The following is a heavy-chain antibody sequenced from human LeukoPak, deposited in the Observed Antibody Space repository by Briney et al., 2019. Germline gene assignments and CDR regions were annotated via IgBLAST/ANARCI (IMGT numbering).Heavy chain of an antibody. V-gene: IGHV2-70*11. J-gene: IGHJ4*02. Sequence: SGPALVKPTQTLTLTCTFSGFSLSTSGMCVSWIRQPPGKALEWLARIDWDDDKYYSTSLKTRLTISKDTSKNQVVLTMTNMDPVDTATYYCARILYDSSGYRYYFDYWGQGTPVTVSS. D-gene: IGHD3-22*01. CDR3: ARILYDSSGYRYYFDY. CDR2: IDWDDDK. CDR1: GFSLSTSGMC.